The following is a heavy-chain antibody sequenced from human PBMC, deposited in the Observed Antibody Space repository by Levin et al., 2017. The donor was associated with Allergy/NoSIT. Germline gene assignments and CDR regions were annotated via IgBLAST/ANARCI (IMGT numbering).Heavy chain of an antibody. J-gene: IGHJ6*02. CDR1: GYTFTGYY. D-gene: IGHD6-13*01. CDR2: INPNSGGT. Sequence: ASVKVSCKASGYTFTGYYMHWVRQAPGQGLEWMGWINPNSGGTNYAQKFQGRVTMTRDTSISTAYMELSRLRSDDTAVYYCARDGPFWAQQGYYYYYGMDVWGQGTTVTVSS. V-gene: IGHV1-2*02. CDR3: ARDGPFWAQQGYYYYYGMDV.